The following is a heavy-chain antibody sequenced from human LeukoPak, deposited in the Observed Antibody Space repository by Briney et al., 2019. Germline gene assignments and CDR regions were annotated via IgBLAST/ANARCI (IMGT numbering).Heavy chain of an antibody. CDR1: GFTFSNAW. D-gene: IGHD3-3*01. CDR3: TTRDLITIFGVVIIEPFDY. J-gene: IGHJ4*02. Sequence: GGSLRLSCAASGFTFSNAWMGWVRQAPGKGLEWVGRIKSKTDGGTTDYAAPVKGRFTISRDDSKNTLYLQMNSLKTEDTAVYYCTTRDLITIFGVVIIEPFDYWGQGTLVTVSS. CDR2: IKSKTDGGTT. V-gene: IGHV3-15*01.